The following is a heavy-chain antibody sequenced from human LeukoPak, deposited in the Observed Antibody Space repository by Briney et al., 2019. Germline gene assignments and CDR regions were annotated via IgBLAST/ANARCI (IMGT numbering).Heavy chain of an antibody. CDR2: ICNRGDCK. V-gene: IGHV3-23*01. CDR3: AKDKDSLDTMVRGVINWFDP. CDR1: GFSFSTFA. D-gene: IGHD3-10*01. Sequence: PTGGSLRLSCITSGFSFSTFAMSWVRQSPGRGLQWVSSICNRGDCKFYEDSVKGRFTISRDNSKNTLYLQMNSLRAEDTAVYYCAKDKDSLDTMVRGVINWFDPWGQGTLVTVSS. J-gene: IGHJ5*02.